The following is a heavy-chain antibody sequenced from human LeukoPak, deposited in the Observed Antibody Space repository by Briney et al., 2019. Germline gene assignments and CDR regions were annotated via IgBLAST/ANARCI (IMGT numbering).Heavy chain of an antibody. Sequence: GGSLRLSCAASGFTFSSDAMSWVRQAPGKGLERGSAISGSGGGTYYADSVKGRFTISRDNSKNTLYLQMNSLRAEDTAVYYCAKADPYYYDSSGYYFGSPAFDIWGQGTMVTVSS. J-gene: IGHJ3*02. CDR2: ISGSGGGT. CDR1: GFTFSSDA. CDR3: AKADPYYYDSSGYYFGSPAFDI. V-gene: IGHV3-23*01. D-gene: IGHD3-22*01.